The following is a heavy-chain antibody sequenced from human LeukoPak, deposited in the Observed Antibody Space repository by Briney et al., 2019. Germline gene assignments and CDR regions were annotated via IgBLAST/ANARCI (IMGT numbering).Heavy chain of an antibody. CDR2: ISWNSGSI. D-gene: IGHD5-24*01. Sequence: GGSLRLSCAASGFTFDDYAMHWVRQAPGKGLEWVSGISWNSGSIGYADSVKGRFTISRDNAKNSLYLQMISLRAEDTALYYCAKDIRDGYNLGLGYFDYWGQGTLVTVSS. CDR3: AKDIRDGYNLGLGYFDY. J-gene: IGHJ4*02. CDR1: GFTFDDYA. V-gene: IGHV3-9*01.